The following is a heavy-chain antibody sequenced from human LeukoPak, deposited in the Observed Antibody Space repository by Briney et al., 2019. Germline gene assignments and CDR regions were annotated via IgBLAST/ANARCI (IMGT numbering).Heavy chain of an antibody. CDR1: GFTFSSYA. D-gene: IGHD2-2*01. V-gene: IGHV3-23*01. CDR3: AKTKGYQLNWFDP. Sequence: GGSLRLSCAASGFTFSSYAMSCVPHAPEKGLEWVSAISGSGGSTYYAHPVKGRFTISRDNSKNTLYLQMNSLRAEDTAVYYCAKTKGYQLNWFDPWGQGTLVTVSS. CDR2: ISGSGGST. J-gene: IGHJ5*02.